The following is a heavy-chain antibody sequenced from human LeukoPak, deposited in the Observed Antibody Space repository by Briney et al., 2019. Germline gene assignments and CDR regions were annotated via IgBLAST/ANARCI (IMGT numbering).Heavy chain of an antibody. V-gene: IGHV3-23*01. CDR2: ISGRGGST. CDR1: GFTFSSYA. Sequence: GGSLRLSCAASGFTFSSYAMSWVRQAPGKGLEWVSAISGRGGSTYYADSVKGRFTISRDNSKNTLYLQMNSLRAEDTAVYYCAKDYSYGYGDYVTWFDPWGQGTLVTVSS. D-gene: IGHD4-17*01. J-gene: IGHJ5*02. CDR3: AKDYSYGYGDYVTWFDP.